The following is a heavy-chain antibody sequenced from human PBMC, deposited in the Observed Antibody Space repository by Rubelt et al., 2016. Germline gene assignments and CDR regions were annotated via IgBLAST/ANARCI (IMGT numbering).Heavy chain of an antibody. J-gene: IGHJ4*02. V-gene: IGHV1-46*01. CDR2: INPSGGST. Sequence: QVQLVQSGAEVKKPGASVKVSCKASGYTFTSYYMHWVRQAPGQGLEWMGIINPSGGSTGYAQKFQGRVTMTRDTSTSTVYMELSSRRSEDTAVYYCARDLRGTVDYWGQGTLVTVSS. CDR1: GYTFTSYY. CDR3: ARDLRGTVDY. D-gene: IGHD1-14*01.